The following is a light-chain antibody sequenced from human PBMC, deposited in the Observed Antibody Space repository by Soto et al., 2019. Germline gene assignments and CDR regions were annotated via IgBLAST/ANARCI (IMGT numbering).Light chain of an antibody. Sequence: QSVLTQPPSASGTPGQRVTISCSGSSSNIGSNYVYWYQQLPGTAPKLLIYRNNQRPSGVPDRFSGSKSGTSASLAISGLRSEYEADYYCAAWDDSLSVPYVFGTGTKVTVL. CDR2: RNN. CDR3: AAWDDSLSVPYV. V-gene: IGLV1-47*01. J-gene: IGLJ1*01. CDR1: SSNIGSNY.